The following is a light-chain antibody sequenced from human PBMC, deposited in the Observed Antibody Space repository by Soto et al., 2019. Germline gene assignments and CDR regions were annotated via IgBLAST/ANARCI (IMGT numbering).Light chain of an antibody. CDR1: QSVGSSY. CDR2: GAS. CDR3: QQYDHLIT. Sequence: EIVLTQSPGTLSLSPGERATLSCRASQSVGSSYLAWYQQKPGQAPRLLIYGASSRGTGIPDRFSGSGSGTDFTLTISGLEHEDFAVYYCQQYDHLITFGQGTRLAIK. J-gene: IGKJ5*01. V-gene: IGKV3-20*01.